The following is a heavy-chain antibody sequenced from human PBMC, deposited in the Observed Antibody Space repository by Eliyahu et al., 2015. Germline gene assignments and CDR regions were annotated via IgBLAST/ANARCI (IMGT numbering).Heavy chain of an antibody. Sequence: QLQLEESGPGVVKPSXTLSLTCTVSGGXLTGVSXSWDWIRXPPGKGLAWIGSGGANHVXPSLRGRLTISVDTARNQFSLILRSVTAADTATYYCSRQRSLISSRYNFYHRGFDVWGLGTTVIVSS. J-gene: IGHJ6*02. CDR2: GGAN. CDR1: GGXLTGVSXS. V-gene: IGHV4-39*01. D-gene: IGHD1-20*01. CDR3: SRQRSLISSRYNFYHRGFDV.